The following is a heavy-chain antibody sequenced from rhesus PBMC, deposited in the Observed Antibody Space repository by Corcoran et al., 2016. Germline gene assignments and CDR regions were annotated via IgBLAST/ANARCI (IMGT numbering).Heavy chain of an antibody. J-gene: IGHJ6*01. CDR3: AKEDSSWSEGYGLDS. D-gene: IGHD6-13*01. V-gene: IGHV3S42*01. CDR2: INSGGGST. Sequence: EVQLVESGGGLVQPGGSLRLSCAASGFTFSSYWMNWVRQTPRKGLEWILAINSGGGSTYFADSVKGRFTISRDNSKNTLSLQMNSLRAEDTAVYYCAKEDSSWSEGYGLDSWGQGVVVTVSS. CDR1: GFTFSSYW.